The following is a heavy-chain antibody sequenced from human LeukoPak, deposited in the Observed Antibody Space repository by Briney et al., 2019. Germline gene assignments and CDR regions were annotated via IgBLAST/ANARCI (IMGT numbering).Heavy chain of an antibody. CDR1: GFTFSSYG. D-gene: IGHD6-19*01. CDR3: AKGHSSGWYPRYYYGMDV. Sequence: GGSLRLSCAASGFTFSSYGMHWVRQAPGKGLEWVAVISYDGSNKYYADSVKGRFTISRDNSKNTLYLQMNSLRAEDTAVYYCAKGHSSGWYPRYYYGMDVWGQGTTVTVSS. CDR2: ISYDGSNK. V-gene: IGHV3-30*18. J-gene: IGHJ6*02.